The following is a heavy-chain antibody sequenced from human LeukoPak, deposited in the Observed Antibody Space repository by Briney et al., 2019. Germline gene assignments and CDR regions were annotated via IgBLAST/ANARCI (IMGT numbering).Heavy chain of an antibody. J-gene: IGHJ4*02. CDR3: AKDMGPPTHFDY. CDR2: IRFDVSNK. Sequence: PGGSLRLSCAASGFTFSTYGMHWVRQAPDKGLEWVAFIRFDVSNKYYADSVKGRFTVSRDNSKNTLFLQVNSLRAEDTAVYYCAKDMGPPTHFDYWGQGTLVTVSS. CDR1: GFTFSTYG. D-gene: IGHD1-26*01. V-gene: IGHV3-30*02.